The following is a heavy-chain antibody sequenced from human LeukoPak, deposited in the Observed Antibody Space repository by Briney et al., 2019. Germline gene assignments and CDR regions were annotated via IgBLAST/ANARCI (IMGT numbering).Heavy chain of an antibody. J-gene: IGHJ4*02. V-gene: IGHV3-30*02. CDR3: ARDGGRGVLDY. Sequence: GGSLRLSCAASGFTFRSYGMHWIRQAPGKGLELVTFIRYDGSDKYYVDSVKGRFTISRDNSKNTLYLQMNSLRPEDTALYYCARDGGRGVLDYWGQGTLVIVSS. D-gene: IGHD1-26*01. CDR2: IRYDGSDK. CDR1: GFTFRSYG.